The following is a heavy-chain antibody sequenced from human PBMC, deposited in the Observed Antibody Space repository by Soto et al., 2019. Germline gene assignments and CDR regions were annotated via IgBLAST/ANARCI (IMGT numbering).Heavy chain of an antibody. J-gene: IGHJ2*01. V-gene: IGHV3-23*01. D-gene: IGHD6-19*01. CDR2: ISNSGGST. CDR3: AKGPSSSGWNRNWYFDL. Sequence: PGGSLRLSCAASEFTFSNYAMNWVRQAPGKGLEWVSGISNSGGSTYYADSMEGRFTISRDNFKNTLYLQMNSLRAEDTALYYCAKGPSSSGWNRNWYFDLWGRGTLVTVSS. CDR1: EFTFSNYA.